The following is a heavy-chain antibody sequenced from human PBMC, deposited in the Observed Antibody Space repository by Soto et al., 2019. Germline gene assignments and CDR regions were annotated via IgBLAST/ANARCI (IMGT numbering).Heavy chain of an antibody. CDR3: ASTYSTSWYWFDP. D-gene: IGHD6-13*01. J-gene: IGHJ5*02. Sequence: QVTVKESGPVLVKPTETLALTCTVSGFSLSNAGLGVSWIRQPPGNALEWLAHIFSNDEKSYSTSLKSRLTISKDTSKSQVVLTMTNMDPVYTATYYCASTYSTSWYWFDPWGQGTLVTVSA. CDR2: IFSNDEK. CDR1: GFSLSNAGLG. V-gene: IGHV2-26*04.